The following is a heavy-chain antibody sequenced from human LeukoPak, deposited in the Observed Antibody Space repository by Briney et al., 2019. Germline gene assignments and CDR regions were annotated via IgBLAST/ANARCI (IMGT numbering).Heavy chain of an antibody. D-gene: IGHD1-26*01. CDR2: IYYSGST. CDR3: ARLKWELTYNWFDP. CDR1: GGSISSSSYY. Sequence: PSETLSLTCTVSGGSISSSSYYWGWIRQPPGKGLEWIGSIYYSGSTYYNPSLKSRDTISVDTSKNQFSLKLSSVTAADTAVYYCARLKWELTYNWFDPWGQGTLVTVSS. V-gene: IGHV4-39*01. J-gene: IGHJ5*02.